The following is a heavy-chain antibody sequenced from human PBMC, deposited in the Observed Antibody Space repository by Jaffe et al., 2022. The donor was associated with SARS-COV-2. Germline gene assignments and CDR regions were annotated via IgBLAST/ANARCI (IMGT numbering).Heavy chain of an antibody. J-gene: IGHJ5*02. V-gene: IGHV3-21*01. D-gene: IGHD3-10*01. Sequence: EVQLVESGGGLVKPGGSLRLSCAASGFTFSSYSMNWVRQAPGKGLEWVSSISSSSSYIYYADSVKGRFTISRDNAKNSLYLQMNSLRAEDTAVYYCARGSWDINGLGELLLTRGNWFDPWGQGTLVTVSS. CDR2: ISSSSSYI. CDR3: ARGSWDINGLGELLLTRGNWFDP. CDR1: GFTFSSYS.